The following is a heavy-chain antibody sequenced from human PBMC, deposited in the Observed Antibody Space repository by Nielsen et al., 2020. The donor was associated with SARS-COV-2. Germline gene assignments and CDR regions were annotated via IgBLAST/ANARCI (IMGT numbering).Heavy chain of an antibody. J-gene: IGHJ6*02. CDR3: ARDFPPGYCSSTSCSLADGMDV. CDR1: GFTFSSYS. D-gene: IGHD2-2*01. Sequence: GESLKISCAAPGFTFSSYSMNWVRQAPGKGLEWVSYISSSSSTIYYADSVKGRFTISRDNAKNSLYLQMNSLRAEDTAVYYCARDFPPGYCSSTSCSLADGMDVWGQGTTVTVSS. CDR2: ISSSSSTI. V-gene: IGHV3-48*01.